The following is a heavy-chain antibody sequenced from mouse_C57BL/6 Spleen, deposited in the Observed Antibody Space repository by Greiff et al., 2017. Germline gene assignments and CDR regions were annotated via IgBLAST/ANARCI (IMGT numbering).Heavy chain of an antibody. J-gene: IGHJ1*03. V-gene: IGHV1-15*01. CDR2: IDPETGGT. D-gene: IGHD2-1*01. CDR1: GYTFTDYE. Sequence: QVQLQQSGAELVRPGASVTLSCKASGYTFTDYEMHWVKQTPVHGLEWIGAIDPETGGTAYNQKFKGKAILTADKSSSTAYMELRSLTSEDSAVYYCTRKVYYGKEDWYFDVWGTGTTVTVSS. CDR3: TRKVYYGKEDWYFDV.